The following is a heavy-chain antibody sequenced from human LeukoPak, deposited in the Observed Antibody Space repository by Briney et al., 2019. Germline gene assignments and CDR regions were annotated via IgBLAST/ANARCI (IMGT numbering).Heavy chain of an antibody. J-gene: IGHJ4*02. Sequence: GRSLRLSCAASGFTFSSYAMHWVRQAPGKGLGWVAVISYDGSNKYYADSVKGRFTISRDNSKNTLYLQMNSLRPEDTAVYYCAKSQLIGSYHPPGYWGQGILVTVSS. CDR2: ISYDGSNK. V-gene: IGHV3-30*04. CDR3: AKSQLIGSYHPPGY. D-gene: IGHD3-10*01. CDR1: GFTFSSYA.